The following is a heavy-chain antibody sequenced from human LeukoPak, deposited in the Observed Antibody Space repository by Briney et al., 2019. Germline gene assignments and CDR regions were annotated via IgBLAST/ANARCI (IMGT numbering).Heavy chain of an antibody. D-gene: IGHD4-17*01. CDR1: GFTFSSYA. CDR2: ISGSGGST. CDR3: AKDRGTVTTYNWFDP. Sequence: GGSLRLSCAASGFTFSSYAMSWVRQAPGKGLEWVSAISGSGGSTYYADSVKGRFTISRDNSKNTLYLQMNSPRAEDTAVYYCAKDRGTVTTYNWFDPWGQGTLVTVSS. J-gene: IGHJ5*02. V-gene: IGHV3-23*01.